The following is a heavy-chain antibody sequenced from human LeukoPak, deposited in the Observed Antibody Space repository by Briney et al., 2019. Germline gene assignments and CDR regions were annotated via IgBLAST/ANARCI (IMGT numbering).Heavy chain of an antibody. CDR2: IYHSGIT. Sequence: PSETLSLTCTVSGGSINSYYWSWIRQPPGKGLEWIGNIYHSGITYYTPSLKSRVTISVDTSKNQFYLKLSSVTAADTAVYYCARAVGSFDWLPLFDYWGQGTLVTVSS. J-gene: IGHJ4*02. D-gene: IGHD3-9*01. CDR3: ARAVGSFDWLPLFDY. V-gene: IGHV4-59*08. CDR1: GGSINSYY.